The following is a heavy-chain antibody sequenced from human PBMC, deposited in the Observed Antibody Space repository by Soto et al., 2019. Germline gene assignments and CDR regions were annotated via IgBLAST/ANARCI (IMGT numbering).Heavy chain of an antibody. CDR2: INPSGGST. CDR1: GYTFTSYY. Sequence: ASVKVSCKASGYTFTSYYMHWVRQAPGQGLEWMGIINPSGGSTSYAQKFQGRVTMTRDTSTSTVYMELSSLRSEDTAVYYCARDVVVPAAILMAYYYYGMDVWGQGTTVTVSS. D-gene: IGHD2-2*02. CDR3: ARDVVVPAAILMAYYYYGMDV. V-gene: IGHV1-46*01. J-gene: IGHJ6*02.